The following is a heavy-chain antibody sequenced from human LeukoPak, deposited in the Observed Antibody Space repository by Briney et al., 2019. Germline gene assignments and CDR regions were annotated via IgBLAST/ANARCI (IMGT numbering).Heavy chain of an antibody. CDR3: ARDPTGTTDY. CDR2: IYSGGST. J-gene: IGHJ4*02. CDR1: GFTFDDYG. D-gene: IGHD1-7*01. Sequence: PGGSLRLSCAASGFTFDDYGMSWVRQAPGKGLEWVSVIYSGGSTYYADSVKGRFTISRDNSKNTLYLQMNSLRAEDTAVYYCARDPTGTTDYWGQGTLVTVSP. V-gene: IGHV3-53*01.